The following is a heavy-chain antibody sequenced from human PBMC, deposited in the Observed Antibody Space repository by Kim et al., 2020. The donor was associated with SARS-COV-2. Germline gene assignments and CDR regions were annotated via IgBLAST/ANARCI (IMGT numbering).Heavy chain of an antibody. CDR3: GKDIQWLVES. J-gene: IGHJ4*02. D-gene: IGHD6-19*01. V-gene: IGHV3-23*01. CDR2: ISGSGADI. Sequence: GGSLRLSCAASGFTFTSYAMSWVRQAPGKGLEWVSFISGSGADIYYIDSVKGRFTISRDNSKNTLYLQMNSLRADDTAVYYCGKDIQWLVESWGQGTLVTVSS. CDR1: GFTFTSYA.